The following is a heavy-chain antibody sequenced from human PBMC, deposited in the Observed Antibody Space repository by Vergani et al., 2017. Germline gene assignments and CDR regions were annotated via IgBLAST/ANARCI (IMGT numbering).Heavy chain of an antibody. CDR3: ARGGYYGSGSYYTYPVYYYDYYMDV. CDR2: MNPNSGNT. CDR1: GYTFTSYD. J-gene: IGHJ6*03. D-gene: IGHD3-10*01. V-gene: IGHV1-8*03. Sequence: QVQLVQSGAEVKKPGASVKVSCKASGYTFTSYDINWVRQATGQGLEWMGWMNPNSGNTGYAQKFQGRVTITRNTSISTAYMGLSSLRSEDTAVYYCARGGYYGSGSYYTYPVYYYDYYMDVWGKGTTVTVSS.